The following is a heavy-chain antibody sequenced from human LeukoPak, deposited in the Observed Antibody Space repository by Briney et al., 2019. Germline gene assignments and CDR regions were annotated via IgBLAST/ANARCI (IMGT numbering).Heavy chain of an antibody. V-gene: IGHV4-59*01. D-gene: IGHD4-17*01. CDR3: ARDRAVTTVSDYGMDV. J-gene: IGHJ6*02. CDR2: IYYSGST. CDR1: GGSISSYY. Sequence: SETLSLTCTVSGGSISSYYWSWIRQPPGKGLEWIGYIYYSGSTNCNPSLKSRVTISVDTSKNQFSLKLSSVTAADTAVYYCARDRAVTTVSDYGMDVWGQGTTVTVSS.